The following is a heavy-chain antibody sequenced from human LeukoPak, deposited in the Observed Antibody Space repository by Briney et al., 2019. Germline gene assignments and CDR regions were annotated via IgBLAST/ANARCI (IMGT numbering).Heavy chain of an antibody. J-gene: IGHJ4*02. V-gene: IGHV3-74*01. Sequence: PGGSLRLSCAASGNYWMHWVRQVPGKGLVWVSHINSDGSWTSYADSVKGRFTISRDNAKNSLYLQMNSLRAEDTAVYYCARDPGPDDYWGQGTLVTASS. CDR2: INSDGSWT. CDR1: GNYW. CDR3: ARDPGPDDY.